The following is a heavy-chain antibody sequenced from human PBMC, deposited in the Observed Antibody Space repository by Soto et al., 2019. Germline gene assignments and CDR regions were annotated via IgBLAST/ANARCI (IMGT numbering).Heavy chain of an antibody. CDR2: IKSNLDGGTT. Sequence: QLVESGGGLVEPGGSLRLSCTASGLALTSDWLSWVRQVPGKGLEWLGLIKSNLDGGTTDYAAPLKGRIRISRDDSRNTVYLQMDRLKSEDTAFYYCATARRQTNYGWSKTFAFWGQGTLVSVSS. V-gene: IGHV3-15*07. CDR3: ATARRQTNYGWSKTFAF. CDR1: GLALTSDW. J-gene: IGHJ4*02. D-gene: IGHD3-16*01.